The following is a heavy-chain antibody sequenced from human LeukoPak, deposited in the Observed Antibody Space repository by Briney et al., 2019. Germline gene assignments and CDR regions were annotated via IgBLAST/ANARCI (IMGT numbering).Heavy chain of an antibody. J-gene: IGHJ5*02. CDR3: ARGAGYCSGGSCPNWFDP. Sequence: PSETLSLTCTVSGGSISSSSYYWGWIRQPPGKGLEWIGSIYCSGSTYYNPSLKSRVTISVDTSKNQFSLKLSSVTAADTAVYYCARGAGYCSGGSCPNWFDPWGQGTLVTVSS. CDR2: IYCSGST. D-gene: IGHD2-15*01. CDR1: GGSISSSSYY. V-gene: IGHV4-39*01.